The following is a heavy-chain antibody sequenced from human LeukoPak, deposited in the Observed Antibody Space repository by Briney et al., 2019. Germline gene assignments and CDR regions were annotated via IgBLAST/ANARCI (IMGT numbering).Heavy chain of an antibody. CDR1: GGSISSYY. CDR2: IYYSGST. V-gene: IGHV4-59*12. CDR3: ARDRRGVPAAIPFSYYYYYMDV. Sequence: SETLSLTCTVSGGSISSYYWSWIRQPPGKGLEWIGYIYYSGSTNYNPSLKSRVTISVDTSKNQFSLKLSSVTAADTAVYYCARDRRGVPAAIPFSYYYYYMDVWGKGTTVTVSS. D-gene: IGHD2-2*02. J-gene: IGHJ6*03.